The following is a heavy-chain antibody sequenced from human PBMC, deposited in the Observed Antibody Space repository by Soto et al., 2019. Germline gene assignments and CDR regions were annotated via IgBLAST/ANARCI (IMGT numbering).Heavy chain of an antibody. J-gene: IGHJ4*02. CDR2: IAGSGGDI. D-gene: IGHD1-26*01. V-gene: IGHV3-23*01. CDR1: AFTFSSYA. Sequence: GGSLRLSCAASAFTFSSYAMAWVHQAPGKGLEWVSSIAGSGGDISYADSVKGRFTISRDNSKNTLYLQMDSLRAEDTAIYYCAKKYRGTYPFDYWGQGTLVTVSS. CDR3: AKKYRGTYPFDY.